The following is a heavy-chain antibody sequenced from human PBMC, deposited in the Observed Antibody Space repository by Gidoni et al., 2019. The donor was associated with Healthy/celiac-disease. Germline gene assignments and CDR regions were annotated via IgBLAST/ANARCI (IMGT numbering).Heavy chain of an antibody. CDR3: AKDYDSSGYFDAFDI. J-gene: IGHJ3*02. V-gene: IGHV3-9*01. CDR1: GFTFDDYA. CDR2: ISWNSGSI. D-gene: IGHD3-22*01. Sequence: EVQLVESGGGLVQPGRSLRLSCEASGFTFDDYAMHWVRQAPGKGLEWVSGISWNSGSIGYADSVKGRFTISRDNAKNSLYLQMNSLRAEDTALYYCAKDYDSSGYFDAFDIWGQGTMVTVSS.